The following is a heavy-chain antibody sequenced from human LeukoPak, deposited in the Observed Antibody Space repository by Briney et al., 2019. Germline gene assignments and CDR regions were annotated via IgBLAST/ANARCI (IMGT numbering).Heavy chain of an antibody. Sequence: SKTLSLTCAVYGGSFSGYYWSWIRQPPGKGLEWIGEINHSGSTNYNPSLKSRVTISVDTSKNQFSLKLSSVAAADTAVYYCARVRYCSSTSCYTSRRHQYFDYWGQGTLVTVSS. J-gene: IGHJ4*02. CDR2: INHSGST. CDR3: ARVRYCSSTSCYTSRRHQYFDY. CDR1: GGSFSGYY. V-gene: IGHV4-34*01. D-gene: IGHD2-2*02.